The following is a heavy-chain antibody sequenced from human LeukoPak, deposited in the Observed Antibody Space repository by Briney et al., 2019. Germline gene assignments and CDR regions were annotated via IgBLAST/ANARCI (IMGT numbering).Heavy chain of an antibody. Sequence: PGGSLRLSCLASGFTFSGYSMNWVRQAPGKGLEWVSYISISSTTINYADSVKGRFTISRDNAKNSLHLQMNSLRDEDTAVYYCARVMYGGISYSVDYWGQGTLVTVSS. CDR2: ISISSTTI. CDR3: ARVMYGGISYSVDY. CDR1: GFTFSGYS. J-gene: IGHJ4*02. V-gene: IGHV3-48*02. D-gene: IGHD1-26*01.